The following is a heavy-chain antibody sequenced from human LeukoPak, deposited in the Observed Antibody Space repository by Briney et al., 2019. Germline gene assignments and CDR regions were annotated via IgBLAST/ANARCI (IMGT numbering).Heavy chain of an antibody. V-gene: IGHV3-23*01. CDR1: GFTFSGYA. CDR3: AKDLDIVVVPAANWFDP. Sequence: GGSLRLSCAASGFTFSGYAMSWVRQAPGKGLEWVSAISGSGGRTYYADSVKGRFTISRDNAKNSLYLQMNSLRAEDTAVYYCAKDLDIVVVPAANWFDPWGQGTLVTVSS. D-gene: IGHD2-2*03. CDR2: ISGSGGRT. J-gene: IGHJ5*02.